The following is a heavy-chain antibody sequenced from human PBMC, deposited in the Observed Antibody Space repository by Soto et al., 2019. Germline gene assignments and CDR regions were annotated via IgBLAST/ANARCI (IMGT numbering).Heavy chain of an antibody. D-gene: IGHD4-17*01. Sequence: QVQLVQSGAEVKKPGASVRVSCHTSGYTFTSHDIDWVRQAPGQGLEWMGWMNPNSGDTGYAQKFQGRVTMTRNTSISTAYLDLSSLRSEDTAIYYCARMTGDYGGNWFDPWGQGTLVTVSS. CDR3: ARMTGDYGGNWFDP. CDR1: GYTFTSHD. J-gene: IGHJ5*02. V-gene: IGHV1-8*01. CDR2: MNPNSGDT.